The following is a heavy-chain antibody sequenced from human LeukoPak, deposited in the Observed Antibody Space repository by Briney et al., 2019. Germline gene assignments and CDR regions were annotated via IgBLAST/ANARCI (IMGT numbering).Heavy chain of an antibody. CDR1: GGSISSYY. Sequence: SETLSLTCTVSGGSISSYYWSWIRQPPGKGLEWIGYIYYSGSTNYNPSLKSRVTISVDTSKNQFPLKLSSVTAADTAVYYCARTTINWYFDLWGRGTLVTVSS. V-gene: IGHV4-59*01. J-gene: IGHJ2*01. D-gene: IGHD1-1*01. CDR3: ARTTINWYFDL. CDR2: IYYSGST.